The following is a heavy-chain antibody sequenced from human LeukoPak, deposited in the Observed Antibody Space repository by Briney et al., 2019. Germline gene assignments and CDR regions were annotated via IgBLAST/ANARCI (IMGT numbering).Heavy chain of an antibody. CDR1: GYTFTSYD. V-gene: IGHV1-8*01. CDR3: ARPGWSSTSSPPGYYYMDV. D-gene: IGHD2-2*01. J-gene: IGHJ6*03. CDR2: MNPNSGNT. Sequence: ASVKVSCKASGYTFTSYDINWVRQATGQGLEWMGWMNPNSGNTGYAQKFQGRVTMTRNTSISTAYMELSSLRSEDTAAYYCARPGWSSTSSPPGYYYMDVWGKGTTVTVSS.